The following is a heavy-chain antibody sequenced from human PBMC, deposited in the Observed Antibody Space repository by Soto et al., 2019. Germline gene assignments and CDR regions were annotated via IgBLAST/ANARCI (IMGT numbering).Heavy chain of an antibody. J-gene: IGHJ4*02. D-gene: IGHD6-19*01. CDR2: ISTFNGNT. Sequence: QVQLVQSGGEVKKPGASVKVSCKTSGYTFINYGITWVRQAPGQGLEWMGSISTFNGNTNYAQKFQGRVTMTRDTSTTTAYMELRTLRSDDTAMYYCTTENTGTRPTVALDFWGQGTLVTVSS. CDR1: GYTFINYG. CDR3: TTENTGTRPTVALDF. V-gene: IGHV1-18*04.